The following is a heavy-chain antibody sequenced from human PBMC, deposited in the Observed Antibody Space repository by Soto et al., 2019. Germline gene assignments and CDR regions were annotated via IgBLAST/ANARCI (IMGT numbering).Heavy chain of an antibody. CDR3: AKDQGGLVDTDTLDV. J-gene: IGHJ6*02. V-gene: IGHV3-23*01. CDR1: GYIFSYYA. D-gene: IGHD5-18*01. CDR2: IGGSGGST. Sequence: GGSLRLSCAASGYIFSYYAMSWVRQAPGKGLEWVSGIGGSGGSTHYADSVKGRFTISRDNSKNTLYLQMNSLRVEDTAEYYCAKDQGGLVDTDTLDVWGQGTTVTVSS.